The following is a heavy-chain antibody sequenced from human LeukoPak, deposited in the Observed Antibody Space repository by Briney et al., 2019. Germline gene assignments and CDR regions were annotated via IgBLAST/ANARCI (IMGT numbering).Heavy chain of an antibody. V-gene: IGHV3-33*01. CDR1: GFXFSSYG. CDR3: ARDAGHFDY. D-gene: IGHD6-13*01. J-gene: IGHJ4*02. Sequence: GGSLRLSCAASGFXFSSYGIHWVRQAPGKGREWVADIWYDGSNKYYADAVKGRYTISRDNSKHTLYLQMNSLRAEDTAVYYCARDAGHFDYWGQGTLVTVSS. CDR2: IWYDGSNK.